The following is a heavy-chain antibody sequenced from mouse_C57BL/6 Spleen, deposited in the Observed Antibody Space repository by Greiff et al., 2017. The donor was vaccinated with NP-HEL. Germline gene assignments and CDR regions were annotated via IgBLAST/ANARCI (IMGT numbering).Heavy chain of an antibody. CDR1: GYTFTSYW. CDR2: IYPGSGST. J-gene: IGHJ3*01. D-gene: IGHD2-4*01. V-gene: IGHV1-55*01. Sequence: QVQLKESGAELVKPGASVKMSCKASGYTFTSYWITWVKQRPGQGLEWIGDIYPGSGSTNYNEKFKSKATLTVDTSSSTAYMQLSSLTSEDSAVYYCARGDYDGAWFAYWGQGTLVTVSA. CDR3: ARGDYDGAWFAY.